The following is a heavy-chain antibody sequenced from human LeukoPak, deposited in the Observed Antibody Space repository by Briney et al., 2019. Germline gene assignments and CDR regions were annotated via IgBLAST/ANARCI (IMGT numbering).Heavy chain of an antibody. D-gene: IGHD6-19*01. CDR1: GYTFTGYY. J-gene: IGHJ4*02. CDR3: ARGGYSSGWYESAFDY. V-gene: IGHV1-2*04. CDR2: INPNSGGT. Sequence: ASVKVSCKASGYTFTGYYIHWVRQAPGQGLEWMGWINPNSGGTNYAQKFQGWVTMTRDTSISTAYMELSRLRSDDTAVYYCARGGYSSGWYESAFDYWGQGTLVTVS.